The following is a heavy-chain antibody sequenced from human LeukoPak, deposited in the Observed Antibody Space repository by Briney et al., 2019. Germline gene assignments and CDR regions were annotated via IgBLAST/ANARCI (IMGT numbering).Heavy chain of an antibody. Sequence: SETLSLTCTVSGGSISSSSYYWGWIRQPPGKGLEWIGSIYYSGSTYYNPSLKSRVTISVDTSKNQFSLKLSSVTAADTAVYYCARSRGKWSVFDYWGQGTLVTVSS. J-gene: IGHJ4*02. V-gene: IGHV4-39*01. D-gene: IGHD2-15*01. CDR2: IYYSGST. CDR3: ARSRGKWSVFDY. CDR1: GGSISSSSYY.